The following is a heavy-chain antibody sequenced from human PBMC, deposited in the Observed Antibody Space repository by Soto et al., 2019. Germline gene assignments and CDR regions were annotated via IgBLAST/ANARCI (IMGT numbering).Heavy chain of an antibody. CDR1: GGSISSSSYY. D-gene: IGHD3-9*01. CDR3: ASVYDILPVYYKVSTGFDP. V-gene: IGHV4-39*01. CDR2: IYYSGST. J-gene: IGHJ5*02. Sequence: ETLSLTCTVSGGSISSSSYYWGWIRQPPGKGLEWIGSIYYSGSTYYNPSLKSRVTISVDTSKNQFSLKLSSVTAADTAVYYCASVYDILPVYYKVSTGFDPWGQGTLVTVSS.